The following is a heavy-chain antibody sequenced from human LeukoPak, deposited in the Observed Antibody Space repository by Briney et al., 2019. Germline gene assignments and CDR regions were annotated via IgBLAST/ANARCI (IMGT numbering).Heavy chain of an antibody. J-gene: IGHJ4*02. CDR1: GFTFSSHR. Sequence: GGSLRLSCAASGFTFSSHRMSWVRQAPGKGLEWVANIKKDGSEKYYVDSVKGRFTISRDNAKTSLYLQMNSLRAEDTAVYYCARVTAVAGTSVGVDAWGQGILVTVS. D-gene: IGHD6-19*01. CDR2: IKKDGSEK. V-gene: IGHV3-7*01. CDR3: ARVTAVAGTSVGVDA.